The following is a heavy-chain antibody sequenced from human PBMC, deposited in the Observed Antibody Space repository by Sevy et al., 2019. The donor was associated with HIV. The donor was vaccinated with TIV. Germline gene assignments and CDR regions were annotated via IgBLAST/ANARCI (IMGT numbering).Heavy chain of an antibody. J-gene: IGHJ6*02. CDR3: ARVPTYYDFWSGGGYYYYGMDV. D-gene: IGHD3-3*01. CDR1: GGSFSGYY. CDR2: INHSGST. V-gene: IGHV4-34*01. Sequence: SETLSLTCAVYGGSFSGYYWSWIRQPPGKGLEWIGEINHSGSTNYNPSLKSRVTISVDTSKNQFSLKLSSLTAADTAVYYCARVPTYYDFWSGGGYYYYGMDVWGQGTTVTVSS.